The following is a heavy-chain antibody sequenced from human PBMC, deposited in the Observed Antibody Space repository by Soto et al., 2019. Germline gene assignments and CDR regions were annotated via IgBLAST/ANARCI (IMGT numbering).Heavy chain of an antibody. V-gene: IGHV5-51*01. CDR2: IYPGDSDT. CDR3: ARLDCSGGSCYSDYYYGMDV. D-gene: IGHD2-15*01. CDR1: GYSFTSYW. J-gene: IGHJ6*02. Sequence: GESLKISCKGSGYSFTSYWIGWVRQMPGKGLEWMGIIYPGDSDTRYSPSFQGQVTISADKSISTAYLQWSSLKASDTAMYYCARLDCSGGSCYSDYYYGMDVWGQGTTVTV.